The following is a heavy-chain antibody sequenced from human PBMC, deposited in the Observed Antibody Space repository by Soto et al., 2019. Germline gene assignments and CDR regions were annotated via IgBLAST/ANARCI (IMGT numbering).Heavy chain of an antibody. CDR2: IKGSGGST. CDR1: GFTFSSYA. CDR3: AKGHGDYVWHYFDY. V-gene: IGHV3-23*01. Sequence: EVQLLESGGGLVQPGGSLRLSCAASGFTFSSYAMSWVRQAPGKGLEWVSTIKGSGGSTYYADSVKGRFTISGDNSKNTLYLQMNSLRAEDTAVYYCAKGHGDYVWHYFDYWGQGALITVSS. J-gene: IGHJ4*02. D-gene: IGHD4-17*01.